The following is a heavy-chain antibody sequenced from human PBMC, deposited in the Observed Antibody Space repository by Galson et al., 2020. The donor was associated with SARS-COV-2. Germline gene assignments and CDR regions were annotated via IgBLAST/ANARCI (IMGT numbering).Heavy chain of an antibody. CDR1: DFTFSSYW. D-gene: IGHD3-16*01. Sequence: GGSLRLSCVASDFTFSSYWMSWDRPAPGKGLEWVANIKQDGSERYYVDSVKGRFTISRDNAKNSLYLQMNSLRAEDTAVYYCARVPRNVFDYWGQGTLVTVSS. CDR2: IKQDGSER. V-gene: IGHV3-7*01. J-gene: IGHJ4*02. CDR3: ARVPRNVFDY.